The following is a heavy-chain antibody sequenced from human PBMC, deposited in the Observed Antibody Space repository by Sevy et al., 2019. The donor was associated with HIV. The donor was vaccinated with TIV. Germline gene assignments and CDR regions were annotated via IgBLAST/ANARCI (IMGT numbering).Heavy chain of an antibody. V-gene: IGHV3-53*01. CDR1: GFTVSSNY. Sequence: GGSLRLSCAASGFTVSSNYMSWVRQAPGKGLEWVSVSYSGGSTYYADSVKGRFTISRDNSKNTLYLQLNSLRAEDTAVYYCARDLLYGSGWYLRFDYWGQGTLVTVSS. D-gene: IGHD6-19*01. CDR2: SYSGGST. CDR3: ARDLLYGSGWYLRFDY. J-gene: IGHJ4*02.